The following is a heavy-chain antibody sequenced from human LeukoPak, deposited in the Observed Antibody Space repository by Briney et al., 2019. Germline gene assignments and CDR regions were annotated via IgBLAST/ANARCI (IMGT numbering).Heavy chain of an antibody. CDR2: ISGSDYT. Sequence: GGSLRLSCEASGFTFSTYGMSWVRQAPGKGLEWVSGISGSDYTDHADSVKGRFTISRDNSKNTLYLQMNSLRAEDTALYYCAKSRNFYFYFMEVSGRGTKVTISS. V-gene: IGHV3-23*01. CDR3: AKSRNFYFYFMEV. J-gene: IGHJ6*03. CDR1: GFTFSTYG.